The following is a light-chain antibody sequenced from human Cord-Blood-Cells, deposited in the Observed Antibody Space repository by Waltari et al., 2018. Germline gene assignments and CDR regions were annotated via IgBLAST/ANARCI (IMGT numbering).Light chain of an antibody. J-gene: IGKJ3*01. CDR1: QSVSSN. Sequence: EIVMTQSPATLSVSPGERATLSCRASQSVSSNLAWYQQKPGQAPRLLIYGASTRATGIPARFGGSGSGTEFTLTISSLQSEDFAVYYCQQYNTWPLTFGPGTKVDIK. CDR2: GAS. V-gene: IGKV3-15*01. CDR3: QQYNTWPLT.